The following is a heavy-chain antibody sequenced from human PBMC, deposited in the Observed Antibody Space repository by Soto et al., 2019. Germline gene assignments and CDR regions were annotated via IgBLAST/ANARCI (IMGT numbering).Heavy chain of an antibody. CDR2: ILHDGSQK. CDR3: ARDPRDSPGAYYYNYYGLDV. V-gene: IGHV3-33*01. J-gene: IGHJ6*02. D-gene: IGHD2-21*01. CDR1: GFVFSSYG. Sequence: PGGSLRLSCATSGFVFSSYGMQWVRQAPGKGLEWVAAILHDGSQKYYADLVKGRFTISRDNSKSTLYLQMNSLRAEDTAVYYCARDPRDSPGAYYYNYYGLDVWGQGTTVTVSS.